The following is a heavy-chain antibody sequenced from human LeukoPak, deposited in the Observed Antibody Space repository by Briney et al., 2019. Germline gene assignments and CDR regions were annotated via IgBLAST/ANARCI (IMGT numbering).Heavy chain of an antibody. CDR2: ISYDGSNK. Sequence: GGSLRLSCAASGFTFSSYAMHWVRQAPGKGLEWGAVISYDGSNKYYADSVKGRFTISRDNSKNTLYLQMNSLRAEDTAVYYCASHDYGDYPIDYWGQGTLVTVSS. CDR1: GFTFSSYA. J-gene: IGHJ4*02. V-gene: IGHV3-30-3*01. D-gene: IGHD4-17*01. CDR3: ASHDYGDYPIDY.